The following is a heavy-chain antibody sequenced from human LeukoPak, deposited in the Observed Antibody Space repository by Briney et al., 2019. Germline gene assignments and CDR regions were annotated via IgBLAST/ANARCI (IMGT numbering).Heavy chain of an antibody. CDR1: GFTVSSNY. CDR3: ARESLMVRGVTSFDY. V-gene: IGHV3-66*01. CDR2: IYSGGST. J-gene: IGHJ4*02. Sequence: GGSLRLSCAASGFTVSSNYMSWVRQAPGKGLEWVSVIYSGGSTYYADSVKGRFTISRDNSKNTLYLQMNSLRAEDTAVYYCARESLMVRGVTSFDYWGQGTLVTVSS. D-gene: IGHD3-10*01.